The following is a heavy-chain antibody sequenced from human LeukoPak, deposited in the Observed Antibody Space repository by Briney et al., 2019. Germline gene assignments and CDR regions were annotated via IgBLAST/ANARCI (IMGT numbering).Heavy chain of an antibody. CDR2: INPNSGGT. Sequence: ASVKVSCKASGYTFTGYYMHWVRQAPGQGLEWMGRINPNSGGTNYAQKFQGRVTMTRDTSISTAYMELSRLRSDDTAVYYCARVGMVRGVIGYWGQGTLVTVSS. CDR3: ARVGMVRGVIGY. J-gene: IGHJ4*02. V-gene: IGHV1-2*06. CDR1: GYTFTGYY. D-gene: IGHD3-10*01.